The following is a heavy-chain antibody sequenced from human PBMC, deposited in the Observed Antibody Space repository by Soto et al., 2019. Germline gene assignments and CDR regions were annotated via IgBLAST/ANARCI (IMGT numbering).Heavy chain of an antibody. V-gene: IGHV3-9*01. D-gene: IGHD5-18*01. CDR1: GFTFDDYA. CDR2: ISWNSASI. J-gene: IGHJ4*02. CDR3: AKDFTTMVRMCDY. Sequence: EVPLVESGGALVQPGRSLRLSCAASGFTFDDYAMHWVRQAPGKGPEWVSGISWNSASIGYADSVKGRFTISRDNAKKSLYLQMISLKAEDTAVYFCAKDFTTMVRMCDYWGQGTLVTVSS.